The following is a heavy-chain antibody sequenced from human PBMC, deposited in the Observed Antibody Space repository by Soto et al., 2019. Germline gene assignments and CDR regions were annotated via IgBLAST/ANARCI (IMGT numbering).Heavy chain of an antibody. CDR3: ARLALRFHGAFDI. V-gene: IGHV4-34*01. D-gene: IGHD3-3*01. CDR1: GGSFSAYY. J-gene: IGHJ3*02. CDR2: NTHSGST. Sequence: QVQLQQWGAGLLKPSETLSLTCAVYGGSFSAYYWSWIRQPPGKGLEWIGENTHSGSTNYNPSLXXXXXXXXXXXXXXXXXXXXXXXXAXXXXXXXARLALRFHGAFDIWGQGTMVTVSS.